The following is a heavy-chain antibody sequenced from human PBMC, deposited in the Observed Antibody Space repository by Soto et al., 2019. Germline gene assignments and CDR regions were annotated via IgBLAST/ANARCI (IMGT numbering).Heavy chain of an antibody. V-gene: IGHV1-3*01. Sequence: ASVKVSCKASGYTFTSYAMHWVRQAPGQRLEWMGWINAGNGNTKYSQKFQGRVTITRDTSASTAYMELSSLRSEDTAVYYCAREKGAYYGDPLDYWGQGTLVTVSS. J-gene: IGHJ4*02. CDR2: INAGNGNT. CDR1: GYTFTSYA. CDR3: AREKGAYYGDPLDY. D-gene: IGHD4-17*01.